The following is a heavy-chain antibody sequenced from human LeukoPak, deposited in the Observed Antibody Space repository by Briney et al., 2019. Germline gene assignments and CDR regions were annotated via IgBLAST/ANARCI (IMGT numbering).Heavy chain of an antibody. Sequence: GGSLRLSCAASGFTFSSYSMNWVRQAPGKGLEWVSYISSSSSTIYYADSVKGRFTISRDNAKNSLYLQMNSLRAEDTAVYYCARSIGYCSSTSCYNWFDPWGQGALVTVSS. CDR1: GFTFSSYS. CDR2: ISSSSSTI. V-gene: IGHV3-48*01. D-gene: IGHD2-2*01. J-gene: IGHJ5*02. CDR3: ARSIGYCSSTSCYNWFDP.